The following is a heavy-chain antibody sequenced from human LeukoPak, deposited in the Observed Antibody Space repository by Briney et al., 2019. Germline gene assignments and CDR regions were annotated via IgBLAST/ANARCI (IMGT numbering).Heavy chain of an antibody. CDR1: GGSTSSSSYY. D-gene: IGHD3-22*01. Sequence: SETLSLTCTVSGGSTSSSSYYWGWIRQPPGKGLEWIGSIYYSGSTYYNPSLKSRVTISVDTSKNQFSLKLSSVTAADTAVYYCARLGIDYYDSSGYSPHVDYWGQGTLVTVSS. CDR3: ARLGIDYYDSSGYSPHVDY. J-gene: IGHJ4*02. V-gene: IGHV4-39*01. CDR2: IYYSGST.